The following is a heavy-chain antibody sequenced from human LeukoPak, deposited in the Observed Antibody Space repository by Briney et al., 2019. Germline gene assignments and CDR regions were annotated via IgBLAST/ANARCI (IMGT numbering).Heavy chain of an antibody. CDR2: INPDSGGI. CDR3: AREGYDYVWGSYRSLDY. J-gene: IGHJ4*02. V-gene: IGHV1-2*06. Sequence: ASVKVSCKASGYTFTAYFLHWVRQAPGQGLEWIGRINPDSGGIDCAQKFQDRVTMTRDTSVNTAYMDLSSLRPDDTAVYYCAREGYDYVWGSYRSLDYWGQGARVIVSS. CDR1: GYTFTAYF. D-gene: IGHD3-16*02.